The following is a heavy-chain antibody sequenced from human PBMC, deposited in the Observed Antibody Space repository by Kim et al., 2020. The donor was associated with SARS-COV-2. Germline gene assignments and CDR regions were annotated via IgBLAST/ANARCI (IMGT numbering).Heavy chain of an antibody. V-gene: IGHV4-34*01. J-gene: IGHJ4*02. CDR3: ARGRFSEGDCSGGSCYSGICDY. Sequence: SETLSLTCAVYGGSFSGYYWSWIRQPPGKGLEWIGEINHSGSTNYNPSLKSRVTISVDTSKNQFSLKLSSVTAADTAVYYCARGRFSEGDCSGGSCYSGICDYWGQGTLVTVSS. CDR2: INHSGST. D-gene: IGHD2-15*01. CDR1: GGSFSGYY.